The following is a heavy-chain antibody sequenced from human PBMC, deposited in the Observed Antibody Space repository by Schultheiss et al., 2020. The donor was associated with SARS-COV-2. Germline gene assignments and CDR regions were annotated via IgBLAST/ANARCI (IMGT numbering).Heavy chain of an antibody. CDR1: GFTFSSYS. CDR2: ISSSSSYI. CDR3: AKGSTGYSYVMN. Sequence: GGSLRLSCAASGFTFSSYSMNWVRQAPGKGLEWVSSISSSSSYIYYADSVKGRFTISRDNAKNTLYMQMNSLRAEDTAVYYCAKGSTGYSYVMNWGQGTLVTVSS. D-gene: IGHD5-18*01. J-gene: IGHJ4*02. V-gene: IGHV3-21*04.